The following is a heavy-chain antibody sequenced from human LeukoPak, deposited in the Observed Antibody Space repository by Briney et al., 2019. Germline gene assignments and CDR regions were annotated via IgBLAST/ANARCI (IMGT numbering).Heavy chain of an antibody. CDR2: INHSGST. CDR1: GGSFSGCY. V-gene: IGHV4-34*01. J-gene: IGHJ4*02. CDR3: ARVNPTSGSSPD. D-gene: IGHD1-26*01. Sequence: PSETLSLTCAVYGGSFSGCYWSWIRQPPGKGLEWIGEINHSGSTNYNPSLKSRVTISVDTSKNQFSLKLSSVTAADTAVYYCARVNPTSGSSPDWGQGTLVTVSS.